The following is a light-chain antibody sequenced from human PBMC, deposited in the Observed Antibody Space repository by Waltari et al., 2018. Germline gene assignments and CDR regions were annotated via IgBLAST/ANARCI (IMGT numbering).Light chain of an antibody. CDR3: AAWDDSMNGQVV. J-gene: IGLJ3*02. CDR2: TTD. Sequence: QSVLTQPPSASGTPGQRVIISCAGGSSNIGSNTVNWYQQFPGTAPKLLIHTTDKRPSGVPDRLAASKSGTSASLAISGLQSEDEADYYCAAWDDSMNGQVVFGGGTKVTVL. CDR1: SSNIGSNT. V-gene: IGLV1-44*01.